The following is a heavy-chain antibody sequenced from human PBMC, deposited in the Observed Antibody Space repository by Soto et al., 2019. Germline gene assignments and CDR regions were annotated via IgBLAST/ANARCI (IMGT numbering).Heavy chain of an antibody. Sequence: QVQLVESGGGEVQPGRSLRLSCAASGFTFNTYGMHWVRQAPGKGLECVAVIAYDGTNTYYPDSVKGRFTISRDNSKNTLYLQMNSLRADDTAVYYCAKDGGYGYGFFDYWGQGTLVTVSS. J-gene: IGHJ4*02. CDR3: AKDGGYGYGFFDY. V-gene: IGHV3-30*18. D-gene: IGHD5-18*01. CDR2: IAYDGTNT. CDR1: GFTFNTYG.